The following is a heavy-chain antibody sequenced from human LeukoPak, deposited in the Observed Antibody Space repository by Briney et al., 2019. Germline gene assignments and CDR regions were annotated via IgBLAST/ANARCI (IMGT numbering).Heavy chain of an antibody. CDR2: IYPVDSDN. V-gene: IGHV5-51*01. J-gene: IGHJ4*02. D-gene: IGHD5-24*01. Sequence: GAPLQISCKGSGSSFTSYWTSWVRQLPGKGLEWMGIIYPVDSDNRYSPSFQARAPISADQSNSTAYLQWSSLKASDTAVYYCARLQRDGYNSLGSYNLDYWGQGTLVTASS. CDR1: GSSFTSYW. CDR3: ARLQRDGYNSLGSYNLDY.